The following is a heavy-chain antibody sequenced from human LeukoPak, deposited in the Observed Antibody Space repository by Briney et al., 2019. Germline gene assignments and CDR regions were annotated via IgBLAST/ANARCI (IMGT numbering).Heavy chain of an antibody. J-gene: IGHJ6*02. CDR1: GYTFTGYY. CDR3: ARGSDRSPNYYYYGMDL. V-gene: IGHV1-2*02. Sequence: ASVKVSCKASGYTFTGYYMHWVRQAPGQGLEWMGWINPNSGGTNYAQKFQGRVTMTRDTSISTAYMELSRLRSDDTAVYYCARGSDRSPNYYYYGMDLWGQGTTVTVSS. CDR2: INPNSGGT. D-gene: IGHD1-14*01.